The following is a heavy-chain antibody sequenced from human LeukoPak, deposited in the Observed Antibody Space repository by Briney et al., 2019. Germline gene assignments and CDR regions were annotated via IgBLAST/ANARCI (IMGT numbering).Heavy chain of an antibody. Sequence: LSLTCTVSGYSISSGYYWGWIRQPPGKGLEWVSYISSSGSTIYYADSVKGRFTISRDNAKNSLYLQMNSLRAEDTAVYYCAREIPMIASDAFDIWGQGTMVTVSS. D-gene: IGHD3-22*01. CDR3: AREIPMIASDAFDI. CDR1: GYSISSGYY. J-gene: IGHJ3*02. CDR2: ISSSGSTI. V-gene: IGHV3-11*01.